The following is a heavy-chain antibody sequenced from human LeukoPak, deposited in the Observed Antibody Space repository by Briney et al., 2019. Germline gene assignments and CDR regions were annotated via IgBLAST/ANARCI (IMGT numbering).Heavy chain of an antibody. V-gene: IGHV3-7*04. D-gene: IGHD5-24*01. J-gene: IGHJ4*02. CDR3: TRVGYIDEGIDY. CDR1: GYPFSSYW. Sequence: GGSLRLSCVASGYPFSSYWMTWVRQAPGKGLEWVASIKQDGSKKSYVDSVKGRFTISRDNAKNSLYLQMNSVRAEDTAIYYCTRVGYIDEGIDYWGQGTLVTVSS. CDR2: IKQDGSKK.